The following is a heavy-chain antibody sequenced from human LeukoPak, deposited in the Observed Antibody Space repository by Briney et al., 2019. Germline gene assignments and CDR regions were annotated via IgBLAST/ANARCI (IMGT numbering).Heavy chain of an antibody. J-gene: IGHJ4*02. V-gene: IGHV4-39*01. Sequence: SETLSLTCTVSGGSIISSTSYWGWIRQPPGKGLEWIGNIYYSGNTYYNPSLKSLFTISVDTSKNQFSLKLSSVTAADTAVYYCAGLVRAYYYFDYWGQGTLVTVSS. CDR3: AGLVRAYYYFDY. D-gene: IGHD2/OR15-2a*01. CDR1: GGSIISSTSY. CDR2: IYYSGNT.